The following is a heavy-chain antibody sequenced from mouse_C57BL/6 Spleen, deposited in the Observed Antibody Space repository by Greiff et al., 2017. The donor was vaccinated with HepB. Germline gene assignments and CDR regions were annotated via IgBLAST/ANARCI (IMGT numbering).Heavy chain of an antibody. CDR2: IYPGSGST. Sequence: QVQLQQPGAELVKPGASVKMSCKASGYTFTSYWITWVKQRPGQGLEWIGDIYPGSGSTNYNEKFKSKATLTVDTSSSTAYMQLSSLTSEDSAVYYCARCYYGSSPFDYWGQGTTLTVSS. CDR3: ARCYYGSSPFDY. J-gene: IGHJ2*01. CDR1: GYTFTSYW. D-gene: IGHD1-1*01. V-gene: IGHV1-55*01.